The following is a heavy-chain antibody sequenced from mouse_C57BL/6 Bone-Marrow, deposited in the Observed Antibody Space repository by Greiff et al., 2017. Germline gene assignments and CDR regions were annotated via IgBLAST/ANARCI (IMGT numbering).Heavy chain of an antibody. Sequence: VKLQESGAELARPGASVQLSCKASGYTFPSYGISWVKQRTVQGLEWIGEIYPRSGNTYYNEKFTGKATLTADKSSSTAYMERRSLTSEDSAVYFCARRGFITTVVATDYWGQGTTLTVSS. CDR3: ARRGFITTVVATDY. CDR2: IYPRSGNT. CDR1: GYTFPSYG. J-gene: IGHJ2*01. D-gene: IGHD1-1*01. V-gene: IGHV1-81*01.